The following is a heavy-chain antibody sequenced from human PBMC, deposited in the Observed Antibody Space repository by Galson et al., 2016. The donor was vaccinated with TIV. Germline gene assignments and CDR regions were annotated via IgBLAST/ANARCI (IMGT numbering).Heavy chain of an antibody. V-gene: IGHV3-15*01. J-gene: IGHJ6*02. Sequence: SLRLSCAASGFTFSNAWMSWVRQAPGKGLEWVGRIKSKTDGGITDYAAPVKGRFTISRDDSKNTLYLQMNSLKTEDTAVYYCTTARIAAAGWYYYGMDVWGQGTTVTVSS. CDR1: GFTFSNAW. CDR2: IKSKTDGGIT. CDR3: TTARIAAAGWYYYGMDV. D-gene: IGHD6-13*01.